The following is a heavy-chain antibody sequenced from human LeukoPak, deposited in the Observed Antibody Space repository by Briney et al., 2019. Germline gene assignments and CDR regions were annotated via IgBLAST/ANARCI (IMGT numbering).Heavy chain of an antibody. CDR3: ARGLSAIVH. CDR2: INHSGST. J-gene: IGHJ4*02. D-gene: IGHD2-21*02. V-gene: IGHV4-34*01. Sequence: SETLSLTCAVYGGSFSGYYWNWIRQPPGKGLEWIGEINHSGSTNYNPSLKSRVTISVDTSKNQFSLKLSSVTAADTAMYYCARGLSAIVHWGQGTLVTVSS. CDR1: GGSFSGYY.